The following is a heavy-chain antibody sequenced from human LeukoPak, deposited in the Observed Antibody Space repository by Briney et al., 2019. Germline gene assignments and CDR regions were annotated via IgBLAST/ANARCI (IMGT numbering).Heavy chain of an antibody. Sequence: SVKVSCKASGGTFSSYTISWVRQAPGQGLEWMGRIIPILGIANYAQKFQSRVTITADKSTSTAYMELSSLRSEDTAVYYCASRITEYCSSTSCYIGAFDIWGQGTMVTVSS. CDR2: IIPILGIA. CDR1: GGTFSSYT. J-gene: IGHJ3*02. V-gene: IGHV1-69*02. D-gene: IGHD2-2*02. CDR3: ASRITEYCSSTSCYIGAFDI.